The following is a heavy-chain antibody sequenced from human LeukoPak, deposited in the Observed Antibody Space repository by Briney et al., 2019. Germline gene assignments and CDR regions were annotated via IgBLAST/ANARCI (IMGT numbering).Heavy chain of an antibody. CDR1: GYSFTSYW. CDR3: ARRQYSSSSGPGWFDP. V-gene: IGHV5-51*01. D-gene: IGHD6-6*01. Sequence: GGALKISCKGSGYSFTSYWIGWVRHMPGKGLEWMGIIYPGDSDTRYSPSFQGHVTISADNSISTAYLQWSSLRASDTAMYYCARRQYSSSSGPGWFDPWGQGTLVTVSS. J-gene: IGHJ5*02. CDR2: IYPGDSDT.